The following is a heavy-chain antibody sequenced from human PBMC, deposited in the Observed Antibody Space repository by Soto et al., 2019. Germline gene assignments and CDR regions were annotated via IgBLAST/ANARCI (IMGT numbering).Heavy chain of an antibody. CDR2: FHDSGFT. Sequence: SETPPLTWTVSGVSISSGYWSWIRQPPGKGLEWIGYFHDSGFTNYNTSLRRRVTISVDTSNNQLSLKLTSVTAADTAVYYCAKESIGGWVLHWGQGTLVTVSS. V-gene: IGHV4-59*01. D-gene: IGHD6-19*01. CDR1: GVSISSGY. J-gene: IGHJ4*02. CDR3: AKESIGGWVLH.